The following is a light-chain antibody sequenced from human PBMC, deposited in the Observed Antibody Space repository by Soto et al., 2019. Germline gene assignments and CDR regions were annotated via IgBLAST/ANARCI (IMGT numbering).Light chain of an antibody. CDR3: CSYAGSYTLYV. CDR2: DVN. Sequence: QSVLTQPRSVSGSPGQSVTVSCTGTSSDVGGYDFVSWYQQHPAKAPKLVIFDVNKRPSGVPDRFSGSKSGNTASLTISGLRAEDEADYYCCSYAGSYTLYVFGTGTKVTVL. J-gene: IGLJ1*01. CDR1: SSDVGGYDF. V-gene: IGLV2-11*01.